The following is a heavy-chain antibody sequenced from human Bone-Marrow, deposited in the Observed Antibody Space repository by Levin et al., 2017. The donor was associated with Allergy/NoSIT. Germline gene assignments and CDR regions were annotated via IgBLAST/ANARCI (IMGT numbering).Heavy chain of an antibody. D-gene: IGHD6-13*01. V-gene: IGHV1-2*02. CDR2: INPNTGGT. CDR3: ARGIASGGKTYYYYYMDV. J-gene: IGHJ6*03. CDR1: GYIFTDYY. Sequence: ASVKVSCKASGYIFTDYYMHWVRQAPGQGLEWMGWINPNTGGTSYSQNFQGRVTMTRDTSISTSYMDLSSLRSDDTAVYYCARGIASGGKTYYYYYMDVWGRGTTVAVSS.